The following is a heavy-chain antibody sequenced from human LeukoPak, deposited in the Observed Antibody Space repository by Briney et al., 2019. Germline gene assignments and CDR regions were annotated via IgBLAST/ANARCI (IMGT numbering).Heavy chain of an antibody. Sequence: ASVKVSCKASGYTFTSYAIQWVRQAPGQRLEWMGWMNPNSGNTGYAQKFQGRVTMTRNTSISTAYMELSSLRSEDTAVYYCQVGAGPFDYWGQGTLVTVSS. D-gene: IGHD1-26*01. CDR2: MNPNSGNT. V-gene: IGHV1-8*02. J-gene: IGHJ4*02. CDR3: QVGAGPFDY. CDR1: GYTFTSYA.